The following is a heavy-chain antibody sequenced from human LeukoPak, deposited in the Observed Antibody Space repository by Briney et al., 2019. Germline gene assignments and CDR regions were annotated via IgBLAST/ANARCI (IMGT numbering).Heavy chain of an antibody. CDR1: EFTFSTYG. CDR2: IKQDGSEK. V-gene: IGHV3-7*04. Sequence: PGGSLRLSCAASEFTFSTYGMHWVRQAPGKGLEWVANIKQDGSEKYYVDSVKGRFTISRDNAKNSLYLQMNSLRAEDTAVYYCARDLRITMVRGVDLDYWGQGTLVTVSS. CDR3: ARDLRITMVRGVDLDY. J-gene: IGHJ4*02. D-gene: IGHD3-10*01.